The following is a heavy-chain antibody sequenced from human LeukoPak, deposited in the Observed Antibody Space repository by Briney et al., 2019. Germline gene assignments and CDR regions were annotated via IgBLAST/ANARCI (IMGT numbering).Heavy chain of an antibody. Sequence: PGGSLRLSCAASGFTFSSYAMSWVRQAPGKGLEWVSAISGSGGSTYYADSVKGRFTISRDNSKNTLYLQMNSLRAEDTAVYYCAKGNIVVVTANYYFDYWGQGNLVTVSS. D-gene: IGHD2-21*02. CDR3: AKGNIVVVTANYYFDY. CDR2: ISGSGGST. V-gene: IGHV3-23*01. J-gene: IGHJ4*02. CDR1: GFTFSSYA.